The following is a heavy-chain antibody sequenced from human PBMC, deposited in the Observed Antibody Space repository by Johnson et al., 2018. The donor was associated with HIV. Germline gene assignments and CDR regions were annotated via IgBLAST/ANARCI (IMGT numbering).Heavy chain of an antibody. CDR1: RFTFKNYW. J-gene: IGHJ3*02. V-gene: IGHV3-7*04. Sequence: VQLVESGGGLVQPGGSLRLSCAASRFTFKNYWMTWVRQAPGKGLEWVANINEDGSEKYYVDSVMGRFTISRDNAKNSLYLQMSSLRVADTGVYYCAKERRAPRAFDIWGQGTMVTVSS. CDR2: INEDGSEK. CDR3: AKERRAPRAFDI.